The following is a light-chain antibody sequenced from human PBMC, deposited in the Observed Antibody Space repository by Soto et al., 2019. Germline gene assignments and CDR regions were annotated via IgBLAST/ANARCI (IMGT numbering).Light chain of an antibody. CDR2: YAS. CDR1: HSVSNN. V-gene: IGKV3-15*01. Sequence: EIIMTQSPATLSVSPGERATLSCRASHSVSNNLAWYQQKPGQAPRLLIYYASTRATGIPPRFSGSGSGTEFTLTISSLQSEDFALYYCQQYNDWPPITFGQGTRLEVK. CDR3: QQYNDWPPIT. J-gene: IGKJ5*01.